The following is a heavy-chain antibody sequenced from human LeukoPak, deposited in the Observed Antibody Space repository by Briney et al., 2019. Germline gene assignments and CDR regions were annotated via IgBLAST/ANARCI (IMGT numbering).Heavy chain of an antibody. CDR3: ARDFTIFGVVTNAFDI. CDR2: IYTSGST. Sequence: SETLSLTCTVSGGSISSGSYYWSWIRQPAGKGLEWIGRIYTSGSTNYNPSLKSRVTISVDTSKNQFSLKLSSVTAADTAVYYCARDFTIFGVVTNAFDIWGQGTMVTVSS. J-gene: IGHJ3*02. D-gene: IGHD3-3*01. V-gene: IGHV4-61*02. CDR1: GGSISSGSYY.